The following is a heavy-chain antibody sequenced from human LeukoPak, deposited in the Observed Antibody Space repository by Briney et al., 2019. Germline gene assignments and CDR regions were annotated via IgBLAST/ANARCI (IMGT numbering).Heavy chain of an antibody. D-gene: IGHD4-11*01. CDR1: GGSFSGYY. CDR2: INHSGST. Sequence: SETLSPTCAVYGGSFSGYYWSWIRQPPGEGLEWIGEINHSGSTNYNPSLKSRVTISVDTSKNQFSLKLSSVTAADTAVYYCARGQVINTVTKNDYWGQGTLVTVSS. V-gene: IGHV4-34*01. J-gene: IGHJ4*02. CDR3: ARGQVINTVTKNDY.